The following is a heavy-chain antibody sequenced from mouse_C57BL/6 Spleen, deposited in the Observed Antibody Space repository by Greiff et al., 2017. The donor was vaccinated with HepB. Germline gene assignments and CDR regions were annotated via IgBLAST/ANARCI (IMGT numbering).Heavy chain of an antibody. V-gene: IGHV14-4*01. J-gene: IGHJ3*01. CDR3: TTPVYDGYYAWFAY. D-gene: IGHD2-3*01. CDR2: IDPENGDT. CDR1: GFNIKDDY. Sequence: DVKLQESGAELVRPGASVKLSCTASGFNIKDDYMHWVKQRPEQGLEWIGWIDPENGDTEYASKFQGKATITADTSSNTAYLQLSSLTSEDTAVYYCTTPVYDGYYAWFAYWGQGTLVTVSA.